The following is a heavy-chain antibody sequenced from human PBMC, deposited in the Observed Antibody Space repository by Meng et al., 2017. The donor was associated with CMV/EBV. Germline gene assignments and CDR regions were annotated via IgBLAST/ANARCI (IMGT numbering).Heavy chain of an antibody. Sequence: AGSLRLSCAASGFTFSSYAMSWVRQAPGKGLEWVSAISGSGGSTYYADSVKGRFTISRDNSKNTLYLQMNSLRAEDTAVYYCAKDPYSNYARPYWGQGTLVTVSS. J-gene: IGHJ4*02. CDR3: AKDPYSNYARPY. CDR2: ISGSGGST. V-gene: IGHV3-23*01. D-gene: IGHD4-11*01. CDR1: GFTFSSYA.